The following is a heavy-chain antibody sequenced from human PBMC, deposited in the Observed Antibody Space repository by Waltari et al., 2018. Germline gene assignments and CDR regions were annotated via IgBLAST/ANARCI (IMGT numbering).Heavy chain of an antibody. CDR3: ARQRCSGGSCPYYYYYMDV. D-gene: IGHD2-15*01. V-gene: IGHV5-51*01. CDR1: GYSFTSYW. J-gene: IGHJ6*03. CDR2: IYPGDSDT. Sequence: EVQLVQSGAEVKKPGESLKISCKGSGYSFTSYWIGWVRQMPGKGLEWMGIIYPGDSDTRYSPSFQGQVTISADKSISTAYLQWSSLKASDTAMYYCARQRCSGGSCPYYYYYMDVWGKGITVTVSS.